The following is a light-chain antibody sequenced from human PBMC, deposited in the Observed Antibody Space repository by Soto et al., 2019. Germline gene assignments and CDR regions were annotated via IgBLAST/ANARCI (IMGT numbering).Light chain of an antibody. J-gene: IGKJ2*01. Sequence: DVVMTQSPDSLAVSLGERATINCTSSQNVLYGSTNKNYLAWYQQRPGQPPKLLIYWATTRESGVTDRFSGSGSGTQFTLTISNLQAEDAAIYYCQQFDTTPHTFGQGTKLEI. CDR3: QQFDTTPHT. CDR1: QNVLYGSTNKNY. CDR2: WAT. V-gene: IGKV4-1*01.